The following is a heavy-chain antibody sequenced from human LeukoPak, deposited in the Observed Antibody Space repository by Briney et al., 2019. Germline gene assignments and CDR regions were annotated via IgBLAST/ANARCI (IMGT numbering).Heavy chain of an antibody. V-gene: IGHV3-30-3*01. CDR2: ISYDGSNK. J-gene: IGHJ4*02. CDR3: ARDTFYYYDSSGYPDY. CDR1: GFTFSSYA. Sequence: PGGSLRLSCAASGFTFSSYAMHWVRQAPGKGLEWVAVISYDGSNKYYADSVKGRFTISRDNSKNTLYLQINSLRAEDTAVYYCARDTFYYYDSSGYPDYWGQGTLVTVSS. D-gene: IGHD3-22*01.